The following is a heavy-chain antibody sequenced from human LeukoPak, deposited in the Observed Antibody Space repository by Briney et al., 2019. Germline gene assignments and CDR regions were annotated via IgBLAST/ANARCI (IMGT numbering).Heavy chain of an antibody. CDR2: ISWDGANS. Sequence: PGGSLRLSCAASGFTFDDYTIHWVRQTPGKGLEWVSLISWDGANSYYADSVKGRFTVSRDNSRDSIYLQMNTLTIDDSALYYCARGFSCSVAGALVVWGKGTTVTVSS. CDR1: GFTFDDYT. J-gene: IGHJ6*04. V-gene: IGHV3-43*01. D-gene: IGHD6-25*01. CDR3: ARGFSCSVAGALVV.